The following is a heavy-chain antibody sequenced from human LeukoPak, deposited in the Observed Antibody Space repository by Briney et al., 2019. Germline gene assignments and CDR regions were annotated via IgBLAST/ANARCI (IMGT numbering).Heavy chain of an antibody. Sequence: PGGSLRLSCAASGFTVSPHWMSWVRQAPGKGLEWVAMMKQDGSEIYYVDSVKGRFTISRDNAENSLYLQMNSLRAEDTAVYYCAADSSGYYFDYWGQGTLVTVSS. V-gene: IGHV3-7*03. CDR3: AADSSGYYFDY. CDR2: MKQDGSEI. J-gene: IGHJ4*02. CDR1: GFTVSPHW. D-gene: IGHD3-22*01.